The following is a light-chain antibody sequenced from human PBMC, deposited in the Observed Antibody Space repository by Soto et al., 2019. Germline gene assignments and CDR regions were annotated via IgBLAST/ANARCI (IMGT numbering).Light chain of an antibody. CDR3: SSYSSGSTAYV. V-gene: IGLV2-14*03. CDR1: SSDIGAYNY. CDR2: DVT. Sequence: QSALTQPASVSGSPGQWITISCTGTSSDIGAYNYVSWYQQHPGKAPKLMIYDVTTRPSGVSNRFSGSKSGNTASLTISGLQAEDEADYYCSSYSSGSTAYVFGSGTKLTVL. J-gene: IGLJ1*01.